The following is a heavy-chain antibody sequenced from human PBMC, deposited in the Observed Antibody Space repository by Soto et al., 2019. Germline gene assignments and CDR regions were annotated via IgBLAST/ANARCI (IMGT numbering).Heavy chain of an antibody. Sequence: AVKGSCKTSGWTCSSDAISWGRQAPGQGLEWMGGIIPIFGTANYAQKFQGRVTITADESTSTAYMELSSLRSEDTAVYYCAREGKGYYDFWSGYGAYYYYYGMDVWGQGTTVTVSS. CDR2: IIPIFGTA. V-gene: IGHV1-69*13. CDR1: GWTCSSDA. CDR3: AREGKGYYDFWSGYGAYYYYYGMDV. J-gene: IGHJ6*02. D-gene: IGHD3-3*01.